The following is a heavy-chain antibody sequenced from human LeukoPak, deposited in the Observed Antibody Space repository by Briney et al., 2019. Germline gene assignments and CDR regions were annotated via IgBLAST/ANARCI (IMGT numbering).Heavy chain of an antibody. D-gene: IGHD2-8*01. CDR1: GFTFSSYE. CDR3: AREGTKPYNWFDP. Sequence: GGSLRLSCAASGFTFSSYEMIWVRQAPGKGLGWVSYISSSGNTIYYAGSVMGRFTISRDNAKNSLYLQMNSLRADDTAVYYCAREGTKPYNWFDPWGQGTLVTVSS. J-gene: IGHJ5*02. CDR2: ISSSGNTI. V-gene: IGHV3-48*03.